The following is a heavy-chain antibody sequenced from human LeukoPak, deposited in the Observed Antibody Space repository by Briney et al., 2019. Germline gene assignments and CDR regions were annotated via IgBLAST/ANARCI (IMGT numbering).Heavy chain of an antibody. J-gene: IGHJ6*03. Sequence: ANTLSLTFTAPDSSISSYDWSWSPQPPGKGLEWIGYTYTSRSNNYNPSLKSRATISVDMSKTQFYLKMSSVTAADTVVYYCARLCFVVVPADTIYYYYYYMDVWGKGTTVTVSS. CDR3: ARLCFVVVPADTIYYYYYYMDV. V-gene: IGHV4-4*09. D-gene: IGHD2-2*01. CDR1: DSSISSYD. CDR2: TYTSRSN.